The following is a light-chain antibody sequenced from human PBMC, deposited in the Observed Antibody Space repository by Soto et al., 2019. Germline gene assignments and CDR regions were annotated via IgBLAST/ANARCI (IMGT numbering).Light chain of an antibody. CDR3: QQYDDWLRLT. Sequence: EIIMTQSPATLSVSPGERATLSCRASQSISSNLAWYQQKPGQAPRLLIYGESTRATGIPARFSGSVSGTEFTLTISSLQSEDFAVYFCQQYDDWLRLTFGGGTKVEIK. J-gene: IGKJ4*01. V-gene: IGKV3-15*01. CDR1: QSISSN. CDR2: GES.